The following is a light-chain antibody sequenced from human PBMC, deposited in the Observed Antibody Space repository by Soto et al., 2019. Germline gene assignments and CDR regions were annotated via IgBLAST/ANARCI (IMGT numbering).Light chain of an antibody. CDR3: QHRSNLPPVT. CDR1: QSVSSSY. V-gene: IGKV3-11*01. CDR2: DAS. Sequence: EIVLTQSPGTLSLSPGERATLSCRASQSVSSSYLAWYQQKPGQARRVLILDASDRANGIPARFSGRGAVTNFTLTISSLDPQYFALYCCQHRSNLPPVTVGGGTKVDSK. J-gene: IGKJ4*01.